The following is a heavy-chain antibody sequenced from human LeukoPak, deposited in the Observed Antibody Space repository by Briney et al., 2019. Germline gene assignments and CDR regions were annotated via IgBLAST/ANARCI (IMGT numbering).Heavy chain of an antibody. CDR2: ISYDGSDT. V-gene: IGHV3-30-3*01. J-gene: IGHJ4*02. D-gene: IGHD5-12*01. CDR3: AREGSLVATYDRFDY. Sequence: GGSLRLSCAASGFTFSSHAMNWVRQAPGKGLEWVAVISYDGSDTYYADSVKGRFTISRDKSKNTLYLQMNSLRAEDTAVYYCAREGSLVATYDRFDYWGQGTLVTVSS. CDR1: GFTFSSHA.